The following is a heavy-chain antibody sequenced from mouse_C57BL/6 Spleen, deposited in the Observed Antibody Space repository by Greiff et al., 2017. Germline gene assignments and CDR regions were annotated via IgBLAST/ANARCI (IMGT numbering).Heavy chain of an antibody. D-gene: IGHD3-2*02. CDR1: GFNIKDYY. J-gene: IGHJ2*01. CDR3: TSTAQANYFDY. Sequence: EVQLQESGAELVRPGASVKLSCTASGFNIKDYYMHWVKQRPEQGLEWIGRIDPEDGDTEYAPKFQGQATMTADTSSNTAYLQLSSLTSVDTAVYYCTSTAQANYFDYWGQGTTLTVSS. CDR2: IDPEDGDT. V-gene: IGHV14-1*01.